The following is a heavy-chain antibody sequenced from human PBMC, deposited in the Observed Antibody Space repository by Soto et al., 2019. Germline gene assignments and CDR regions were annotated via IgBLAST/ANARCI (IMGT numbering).Heavy chain of an antibody. CDR1: GFTFSGSA. V-gene: IGHV3-73*01. J-gene: IGHJ4*02. Sequence: PGGSLRLSCAASGFTFSGSAMHWVRQASGKGLEWVGRIRSKANSYATAYAASVKGRFTISRDDSMNTAYLQMNSLKTEDTAVYYCTTRIDYYGSGSYRYYYFDYWGQGTLVTVSS. CDR3: TTRIDYYGSGSYRYYYFDY. CDR2: IRSKANSYAT. D-gene: IGHD3-10*01.